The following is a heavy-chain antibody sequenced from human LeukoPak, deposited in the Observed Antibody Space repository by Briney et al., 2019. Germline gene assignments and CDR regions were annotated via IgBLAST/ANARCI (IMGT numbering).Heavy chain of an antibody. CDR1: GFTFRDYA. CDR2: IKCQAFGGKT. D-gene: IGHD3-22*01. CDR3: TRVRKNKTYYYDSSGYYFEY. J-gene: IGHJ4*02. V-gene: IGHV3-49*04. Sequence: GRSLRLSCTASGFTFRDYAMSWVRQAPGKGLEGVGFIKCQAFGGKTEYAASVRGRFTISRDDSKSIAYLQMNSLKTEDTAVYYCTRVRKNKTYYYDSSGYYFEYWGQGALVTVSS.